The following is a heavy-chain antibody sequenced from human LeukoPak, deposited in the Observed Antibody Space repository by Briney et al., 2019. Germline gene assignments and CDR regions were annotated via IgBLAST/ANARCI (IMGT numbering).Heavy chain of an antibody. CDR2: ISYDGSNK. J-gene: IGHJ4*02. CDR3: AKVPYSSGSGGTDY. CDR1: GFTFSSYG. V-gene: IGHV3-30*18. Sequence: GGSQRLSCAASGFTFSSYGMHWVRQAPGKGLEWGAVISYDGSNKYYADSVKGRFTISRDNSKNTLYLQMNSLRAEDTAVYYCAKVPYSSGSGGTDYWGQGTLVTASS. D-gene: IGHD6-19*01.